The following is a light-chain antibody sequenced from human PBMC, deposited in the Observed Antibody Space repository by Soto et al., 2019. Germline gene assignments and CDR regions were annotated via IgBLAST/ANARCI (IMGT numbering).Light chain of an antibody. CDR2: KAA. CDR1: DNIAPW. J-gene: IGKJ1*01. CDR3: QHYNSFSRT. Sequence: IHMAHSPSTLSASFGEMVSITFGASDNIAPWVAWYQQKPGKAPKLLIYKAANLADEVPSRFAGSGSGTDFTLTITRLQPDDFATYYCQHYNSFSRTFGQGTKVDIK. V-gene: IGKV1-5*03.